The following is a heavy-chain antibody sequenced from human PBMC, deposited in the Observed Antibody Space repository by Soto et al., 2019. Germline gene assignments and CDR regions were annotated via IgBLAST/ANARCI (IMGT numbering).Heavy chain of an antibody. D-gene: IGHD4-17*01. Sequence: SETLSLTCTVSGGSISSYYWSWIRQPPGKGLEWIGYIYYSGSTNYNPSLKSRVTISVDTSKNQFSLKLSSVTAADTAVYYCARDDYGVESGGMDVWGQGTTVTVSS. CDR2: IYYSGST. V-gene: IGHV4-59*01. CDR3: ARDDYGVESGGMDV. CDR1: GGSISSYY. J-gene: IGHJ6*02.